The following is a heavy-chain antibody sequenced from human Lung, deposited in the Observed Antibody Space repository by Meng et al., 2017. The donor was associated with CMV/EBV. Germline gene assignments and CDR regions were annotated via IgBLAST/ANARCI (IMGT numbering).Heavy chain of an antibody. CDR3: ARWSISIQH. Sequence: SXXVSWKASGGTFNSYVIYWVRQAPGQGLEWMGGITPISATVNYAQRFQGRVTLTTDESTNTAYMELTGLRSDDTAVYFCARWSISIQHWGQGTLVTVSS. V-gene: IGHV1-69*05. CDR2: ITPISATV. CDR1: GGTFNSYV. D-gene: IGHD3-3*02. J-gene: IGHJ1*01.